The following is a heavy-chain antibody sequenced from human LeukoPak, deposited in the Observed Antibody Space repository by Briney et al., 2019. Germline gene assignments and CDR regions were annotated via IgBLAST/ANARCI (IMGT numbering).Heavy chain of an antibody. CDR3: ARVTSSVLGSDAFDI. D-gene: IGHD3-16*01. V-gene: IGHV1-8*03. CDR2: MNPNGGNT. CDR1: GYAFTSYD. Sequence: ASVKVSCKASGYAFTSYDINWVRQATGQGLEWMGWMNPNGGNTGYAQKFQGRVTITRNTSISTAYMELSSLRSEDTAVYYCARVTSSVLGSDAFDIWGQGTMVTVSS. J-gene: IGHJ3*02.